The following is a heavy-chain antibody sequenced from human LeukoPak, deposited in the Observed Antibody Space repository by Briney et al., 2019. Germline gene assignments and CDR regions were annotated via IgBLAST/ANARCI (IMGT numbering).Heavy chain of an antibody. V-gene: IGHV3-21*04. D-gene: IGHD3-22*01. J-gene: IGHJ4*02. CDR3: AKGTMIVVVANFDY. CDR2: ISSSSSYI. Sequence: GGSLRLSCAASGFTFSSYSMNWVRQAPGKGLEWVSSISSSSSYIYYADSVKGRFTISRDNAKNSLYLQMNSLRAEDTAVYYCAKGTMIVVVANFDYWGQGTLVTVSS. CDR1: GFTFSSYS.